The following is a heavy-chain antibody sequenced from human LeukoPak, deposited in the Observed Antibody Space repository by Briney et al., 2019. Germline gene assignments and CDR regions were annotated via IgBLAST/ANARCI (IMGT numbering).Heavy chain of an antibody. V-gene: IGHV3-23*01. CDR2: ISGTSGYT. D-gene: IGHD6-19*01. J-gene: IGHJ4*02. Sequence: GGSLRLSCAASGFTSSSYAMSWVRQAPGKGLEWVSGISGTSGYTYYADSVKGRFTISRDNSKNTLYLQMNSLRAEDTAVYYCAKPSSGWSNFDSWGQGTLVTVSS. CDR1: GFTSSSYA. CDR3: AKPSSGWSNFDS.